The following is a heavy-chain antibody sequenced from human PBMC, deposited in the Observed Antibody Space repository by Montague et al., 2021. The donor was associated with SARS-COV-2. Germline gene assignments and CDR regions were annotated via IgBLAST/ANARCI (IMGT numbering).Heavy chain of an antibody. CDR1: GFTFSSYW. Sequence: SLRLSCAASGFTFSSYWMHWVRQAPGKGLVWVSRINSDGSSTSYADSVKGRFTISRDNAKNTLYLQMNSLRTEDTAGYYCASDMTTAYYYYYGMDVWGQGTTVTVSS. CDR3: ASDMTTAYYYYYGMDV. J-gene: IGHJ6*02. V-gene: IGHV3-74*01. CDR2: INSDGSST. D-gene: IGHD4-11*01.